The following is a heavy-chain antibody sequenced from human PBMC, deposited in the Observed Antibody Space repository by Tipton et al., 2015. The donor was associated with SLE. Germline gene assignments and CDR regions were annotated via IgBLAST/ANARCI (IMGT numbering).Heavy chain of an antibody. CDR2: VYYSGST. J-gene: IGHJ4*02. CDR1: GDSLSSYD. Sequence: TLSLTCTVSGDSLSSYDWSWIRQPPGKGLEWIGYVYYSGSTNYNPSLKSRVTISVDTSKNQFSLKLSSVTAADTAVHYCARYSSSWPFDYWGQGTLVTVSS. D-gene: IGHD6-13*01. V-gene: IGHV4-59*01. CDR3: ARYSSSWPFDY.